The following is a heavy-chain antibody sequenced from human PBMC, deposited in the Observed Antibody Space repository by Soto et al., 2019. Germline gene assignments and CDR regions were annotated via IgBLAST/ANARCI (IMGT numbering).Heavy chain of an antibody. CDR2: IWHDGGNK. J-gene: IGHJ4*02. CDR1: GFTFSSYG. Sequence: LRLSCAASGFTFSSYGMHWVRQAPGKGLEWVAFIWHDGGNKFYAGSVKGRFTISRDNSKNTLYLQMTSLSAEDTAMYYCARDGDVNTGFGKDYWGQGTLVTVSS. D-gene: IGHD3-16*01. CDR3: ARDGDVNTGFGKDY. V-gene: IGHV3-33*01.